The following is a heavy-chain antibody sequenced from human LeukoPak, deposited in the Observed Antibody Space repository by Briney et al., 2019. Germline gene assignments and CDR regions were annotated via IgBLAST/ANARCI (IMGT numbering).Heavy chain of an antibody. J-gene: IGHJ3*02. V-gene: IGHV1-46*01. Sequence: ASVKVSCKASGYTFTSYDITWVRQAPGQGLEWMGIINPSGGSTSYAQKFQGRVTMTRDMSTSTVYMELSSLRSEDTAVYYCARVGDSSGYYHHDAFDIWGQGTMVTVSS. CDR3: ARVGDSSGYYHHDAFDI. CDR2: INPSGGST. D-gene: IGHD3-22*01. CDR1: GYTFTSYD.